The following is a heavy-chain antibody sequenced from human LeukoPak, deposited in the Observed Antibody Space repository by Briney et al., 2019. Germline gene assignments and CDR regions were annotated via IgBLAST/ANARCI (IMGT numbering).Heavy chain of an antibody. CDR1: GGSVSFYY. CDR2: IYYSGST. D-gene: IGHD3-10*01. V-gene: IGHV4-59*02. Sequence: SETLSLTCTVSGGSVSFYYWSWIRQPPGKGLEWIGYIYYSGSTNYNPSLKSRVTISVDTSKNQFSLKVSSVTAADTAVYYCARDARGSSYMDVWGQGTTVTVS. J-gene: IGHJ6*02. CDR3: ARDARGSSYMDV.